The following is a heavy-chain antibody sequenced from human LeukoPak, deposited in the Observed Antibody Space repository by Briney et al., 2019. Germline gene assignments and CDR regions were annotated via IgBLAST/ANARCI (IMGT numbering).Heavy chain of an antibody. CDR2: INHSGST. CDR1: GGSFSGYY. V-gene: IGHV4-34*01. Sequence: PSETLSLTCAVYGGSFSGYYWSWIRQPPGKGLEWIGEINHSGSTNYNPSLKSRVTISVDTSKNQFSLKLSSVTAADTAVYYCARVGRESYELDYWGQGTLVTVSS. J-gene: IGHJ4*02. D-gene: IGHD1-26*01. CDR3: ARVGRESYELDY.